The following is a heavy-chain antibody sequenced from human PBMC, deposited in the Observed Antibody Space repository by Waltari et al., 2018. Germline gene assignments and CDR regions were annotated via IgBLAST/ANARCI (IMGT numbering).Heavy chain of an antibody. CDR3: ASRRKGYYYYMDV. V-gene: IGHV4-34*01. J-gene: IGHJ6*03. CDR1: GGSFSGYY. Sequence: QVQLQQWGAGLLKPSETLSLTCAVYGGSFSGYYWSWIRQPPGKGLEWIGEINHSGSTNYNPSLKSRVTISVDTSKNQFSLKLSSVTAADTAAYYCASRRKGYYYYMDVWGKGTTVTVSS. CDR2: INHSGST.